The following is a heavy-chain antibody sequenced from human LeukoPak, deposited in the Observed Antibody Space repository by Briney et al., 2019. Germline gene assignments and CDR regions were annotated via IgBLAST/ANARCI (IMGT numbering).Heavy chain of an antibody. J-gene: IGHJ4*02. CDR3: AKELRITMIVVVIPDFDY. CDR1: GFTFSSYA. CDR2: TSGSGGST. D-gene: IGHD3-22*01. V-gene: IGHV3-23*01. Sequence: GGSLRLSCAASGFTFSSYAMSWVRQAPGKGLEWVSATSGSGGSTYYVDSVKGRFTISRDNSKNTLYVQMNSLRAEDMAVYHCAKELRITMIVVVIPDFDYWGQGTLVTVSS.